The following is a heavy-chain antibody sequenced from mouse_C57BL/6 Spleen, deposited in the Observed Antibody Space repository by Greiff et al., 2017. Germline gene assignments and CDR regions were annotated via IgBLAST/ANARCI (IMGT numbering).Heavy chain of an antibody. CDR2: ILPGSGST. V-gene: IGHV1-9*01. CDR3: AGGAYYGNYYAMDY. Sequence: QVTLKESGAELMKPGASVKLSCKATGYTFTGYWIEWVKQRPGHGLEWIGEILPGSGSTNYNEKFKGKATFTADTSSNTAYMQLSSLSTEDSAIYYCAGGAYYGNYYAMDYWGQGTSVTVAS. D-gene: IGHD2-10*01. J-gene: IGHJ4*01. CDR1: GYTFTGYW.